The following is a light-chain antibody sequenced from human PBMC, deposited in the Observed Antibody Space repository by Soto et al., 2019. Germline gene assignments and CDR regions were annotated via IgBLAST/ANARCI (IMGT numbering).Light chain of an antibody. CDR3: SSYAGSSNV. Sequence: QSALTQPASVSGSPGQSITISCTGTSSDVGNYNLVSWYQQHPGKAPKLMIYEGSKRPSGVPDRFSGSKSGNTASLTVSGLQAEDEADYYCSSYAGSSNVFGTGTKVTVL. CDR1: SSDVGNYNL. J-gene: IGLJ1*01. V-gene: IGLV2-14*02. CDR2: EGS.